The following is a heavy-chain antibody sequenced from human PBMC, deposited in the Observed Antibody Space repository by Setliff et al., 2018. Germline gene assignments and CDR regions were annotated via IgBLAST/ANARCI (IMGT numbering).Heavy chain of an antibody. CDR3: ALEEYTSRWTKRFDP. D-gene: IGHD6-13*01. CDR1: GGTLNSYT. J-gene: IGHJ5*02. V-gene: IGHV1-69*05. Sequence: GASVKVSCKASGGTLNSYTFSWVRQAPGQGLEWMGGIIPMFGTNYAQKFQGRVTTTIDTSTKTAYMGLRSLRSDDTAVYYCALEEYTSRWTKRFDPWGQGTLVTVSS. CDR2: IIPMFGT.